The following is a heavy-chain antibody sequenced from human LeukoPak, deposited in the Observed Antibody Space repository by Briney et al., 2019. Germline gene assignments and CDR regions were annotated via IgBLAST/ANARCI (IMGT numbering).Heavy chain of an antibody. CDR1: GFTFSSYA. CDR2: IRGSGGST. D-gene: IGHD5-18*01. J-gene: IGHJ4*02. V-gene: IGHV3-23*01. Sequence: GGSVRLPCAASGFTFSSYAMSWVRQAPGKGLEWVSAIRGSGGSTYYADSVKGRFTVSRDNAKNSLYLQMNSLRAEDTAVYYCARDYRPVSSLDTAMGLVDWGQGTLVTVSS. CDR3: ARDYRPVSSLDTAMGLVD.